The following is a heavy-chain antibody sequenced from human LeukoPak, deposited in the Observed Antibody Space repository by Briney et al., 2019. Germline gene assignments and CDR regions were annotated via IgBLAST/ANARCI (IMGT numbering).Heavy chain of an antibody. J-gene: IGHJ4*02. D-gene: IGHD6-13*01. V-gene: IGHV4-30-2*01. CDR3: ARDSSSSWSFDY. Sequence: PSETLSLTCTVSGGSISSGGYYWSWIRQPPGKGLEWIGNIYHSGSTSYNPSLKSRVTISVDRSKNQFSLKLSSVTAADTAVYYCARDSSSSWSFDYWGQGTLVTVSS. CDR2: IYHSGST. CDR1: GGSISSGGYY.